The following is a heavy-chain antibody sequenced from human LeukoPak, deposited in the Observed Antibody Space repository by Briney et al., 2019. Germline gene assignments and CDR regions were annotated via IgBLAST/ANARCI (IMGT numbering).Heavy chain of an antibody. CDR3: ARDNPYYYDSSGYDAFDI. V-gene: IGHV3-7*01. J-gene: IGHJ3*02. D-gene: IGHD3-22*01. CDR2: IHQDGNEK. CDR1: GFTFSNYW. Sequence: PGGSLRLSCAASGFTFSNYWMSWVRQAPGKGLEWVTNIHQDGNEKYYVDSVKGRFTISRDNAKNLLHLQMDSLRVEDTAVYYCARDNPYYYDSSGYDAFDIWGQGTMVTVSS.